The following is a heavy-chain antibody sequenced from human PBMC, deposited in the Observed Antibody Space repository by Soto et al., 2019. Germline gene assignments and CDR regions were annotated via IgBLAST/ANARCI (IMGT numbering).Heavy chain of an antibody. J-gene: IGHJ5*02. V-gene: IGHV3-11*06. CDR3: ASSGDNYNRRES. CDR1: GFTFSDYY. D-gene: IGHD1-1*01. Sequence: TGGSPRLSREGSGFTFSDYYISWIRQGPGKGLEWISYSSNSVTCSRYADSVKGRFYISRDNTKNLLYLQMNSLRAEDTAFYYCASSGDNYNRRESWGQEAPVNPSS. CDR2: SSNSVTCS.